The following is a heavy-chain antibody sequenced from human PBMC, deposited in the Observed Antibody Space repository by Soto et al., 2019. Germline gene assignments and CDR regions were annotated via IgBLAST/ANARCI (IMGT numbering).Heavy chain of an antibody. V-gene: IGHV1-69*08. CDR1: GGTFSSYT. Sequence: QVQLVQSGAEVKKPGSSVKVSCKASGGTFSSYTISWVRQAPGQGLEWMGRIIPILGIANYAQKFQGRVTITADKSTSTAYMELSSLRSEDTVVYYCARDLGASYYDILTGQDYWGQGTLVTVSS. D-gene: IGHD3-9*01. CDR3: ARDLGASYYDILTGQDY. CDR2: IIPILGIA. J-gene: IGHJ4*02.